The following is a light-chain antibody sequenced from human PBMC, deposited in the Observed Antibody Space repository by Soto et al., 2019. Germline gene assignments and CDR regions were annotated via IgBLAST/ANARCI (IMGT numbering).Light chain of an antibody. CDR2: GAS. Sequence: EIVLTQSPGTLSLSPGERATLSCRASQSVRSNYLAWYRQTPGQAPRLLIYGASNRATGIPDRFSGSGSGTDFTLIISRLEPEDFALYYCQQYGSSPWTFGQVTKVEIK. J-gene: IGKJ1*01. CDR1: QSVRSNY. CDR3: QQYGSSPWT. V-gene: IGKV3-20*01.